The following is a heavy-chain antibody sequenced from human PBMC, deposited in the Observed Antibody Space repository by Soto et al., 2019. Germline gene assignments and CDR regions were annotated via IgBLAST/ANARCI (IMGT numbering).Heavy chain of an antibody. Sequence: PSETLSLTCTVSGGSISSDSYYWGWIRQPPGKGLEWIGYIYYSGSTNYNPSLKSRVTISVDTSKNQFSLKLSSVTAADTAVYYCARGWIQLWWYFDYWGQGTLVTVSS. V-gene: IGHV4-61*01. CDR3: ARGWIQLWWYFDY. J-gene: IGHJ4*02. CDR2: IYYSGST. CDR1: GGSISSDSYY. D-gene: IGHD5-18*01.